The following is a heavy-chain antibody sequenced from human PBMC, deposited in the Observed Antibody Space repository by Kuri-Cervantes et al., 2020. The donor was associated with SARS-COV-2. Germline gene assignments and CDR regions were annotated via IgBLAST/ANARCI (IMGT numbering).Heavy chain of an antibody. CDR1: GGIFSNYA. CDR2: IIPIFGTT. CDR3: ARPYCSITTCYDGTFDS. D-gene: IGHD2-2*01. Sequence: SVKVSCKASGGIFSNYALSWVRQAPGQGLEWTGGIIPIFGTTNYAQRFQGRVTIIADGSTSTAYMELSSLGFEDTAVHYCARPYCSITTCYDGTFDSWGQGTLVTVSS. V-gene: IGHV1-69*13. J-gene: IGHJ4*02.